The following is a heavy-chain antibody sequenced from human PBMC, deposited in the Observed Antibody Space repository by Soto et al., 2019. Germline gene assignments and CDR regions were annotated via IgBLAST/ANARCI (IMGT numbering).Heavy chain of an antibody. CDR1: GSSFSSYS. D-gene: IGHD6-13*01. V-gene: IGHV3-30-3*01. J-gene: IGHJ4*02. Sequence: QVQLVESGGGVVQPGRSLSVSCAASGSSFSSYSMHWVRQAPGKGLEWVALISYDGNKKYYADSVKGRFTISRDNSKNTLYLQMISLRTEDTAVYYCARDYGSTWPIDYWGQGTLVTVSS. CDR3: ARDYGSTWPIDY. CDR2: ISYDGNKK.